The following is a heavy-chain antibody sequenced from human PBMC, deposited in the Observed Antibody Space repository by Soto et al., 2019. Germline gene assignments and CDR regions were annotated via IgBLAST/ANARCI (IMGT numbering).Heavy chain of an antibody. V-gene: IGHV3-48*03. CDR1: GFTFSSYE. J-gene: IGHJ6*02. CDR3: ARARTGYPYYYYGMDV. CDR2: ISSSGSTI. Sequence: GGSLRLSCAASGFTFSSYEMNWVRQAPGKGLEWVSYISSSGSTIYYADSVKGRFTISRDNAKNSLYLQMNSLRAEDTAVYYCARARTGYPYYYYGMDVWGQGTTVTVSS. D-gene: IGHD3-9*01.